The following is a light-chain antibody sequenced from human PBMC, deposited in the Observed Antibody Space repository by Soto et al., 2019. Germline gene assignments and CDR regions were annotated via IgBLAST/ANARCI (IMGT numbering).Light chain of an antibody. V-gene: IGKV3D-15*01. CDR3: QQYNNWPPWA. J-gene: IGKJ1*01. CDR1: QSVSSY. Sequence: EIEMTQSPATLSVSPGERATLSCRASQSVSSYLAWYQQKPGQAPRLLIYSASSRATGIPDRFSGSGSGPDFTLTISSLQSEDFAVYYCQQYNNWPPWAFGQGTKVDI. CDR2: SAS.